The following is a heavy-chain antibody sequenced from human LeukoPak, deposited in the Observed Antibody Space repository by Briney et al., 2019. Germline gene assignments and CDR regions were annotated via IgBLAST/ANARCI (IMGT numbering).Heavy chain of an antibody. CDR3: ARYLYGDHLYYLDF. J-gene: IGHJ4*02. Sequence: PSETLSLTCTVSGGSISSSSYYWGWIRQPPGKGLEWIGSIYYSGSTYYNPSLKSRVTISVDTSKNQFSLKLSSVTAADTAVYYRARYLYGDHLYYLDFWGQGTLVTVSS. CDR2: IYYSGST. D-gene: IGHD4-17*01. V-gene: IGHV4-39*01. CDR1: GGSISSSSYY.